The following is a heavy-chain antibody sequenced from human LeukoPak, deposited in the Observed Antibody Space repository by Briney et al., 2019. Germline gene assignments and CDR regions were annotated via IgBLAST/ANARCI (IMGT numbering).Heavy chain of an antibody. J-gene: IGHJ5*02. CDR1: GVAVSSSY. D-gene: IGHD3-22*01. CDR2: IYSGGST. CDR3: ARDNYYDSSGYYYWWFDP. Sequence: PGGSLRLSCAASGVAVSSSYMSWVRQAPGKGLEWVSVIYSGGSTYYADSVKGRFTISRDNSKNTLYLQMNSLRAEDTAVYYCARDNYYDSSGYYYWWFDPWGQGTLVTVSS. V-gene: IGHV3-53*01.